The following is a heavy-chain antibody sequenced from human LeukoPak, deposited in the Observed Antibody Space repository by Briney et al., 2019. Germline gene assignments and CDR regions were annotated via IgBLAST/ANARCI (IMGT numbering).Heavy chain of an antibody. D-gene: IGHD4-17*01. J-gene: IGHJ6*03. CDR3: ARGRAVTTPYYYYYYYMDV. V-gene: IGHV1-8*01. CDR2: MNPNSGNT. Sequence: GASVKVSCKASGYTFTSYDINWVRQATGQGLEWMGWMNPNSGNTGYAQKFQGRVTMTRNTSISTAYIELSSLRSEDTAVYYCARGRAVTTPYYYYYYYMDVWGKGTTVTVSS. CDR1: GYTFTSYD.